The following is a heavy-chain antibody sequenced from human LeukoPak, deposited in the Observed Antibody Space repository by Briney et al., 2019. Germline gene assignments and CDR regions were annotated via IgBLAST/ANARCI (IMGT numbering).Heavy chain of an antibody. Sequence: AGGSLRLSCAASGFTFSSYEMNWVRQAPGKGLEWVSHISSSGSTIYYADSVKGRFTISRDNAKNSLYLQMNSLRAEDTAVYYCARGEWFGELYYWGQGTLVTVSS. CDR3: ARGEWFGELYY. D-gene: IGHD3-10*01. V-gene: IGHV3-48*03. CDR1: GFTFSSYE. CDR2: ISSSGSTI. J-gene: IGHJ4*02.